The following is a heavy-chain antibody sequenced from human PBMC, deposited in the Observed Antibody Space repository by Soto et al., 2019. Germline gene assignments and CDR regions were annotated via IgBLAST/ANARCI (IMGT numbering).Heavy chain of an antibody. J-gene: IGHJ6*02. V-gene: IGHV4-59*01. Sequence: QMQLQESGPGLVKPSETLSLTCTVSGRSISSYYWNWIRQSPGKGLEWIGYSYYSGSTNYNPSLKSRVTISVDTSKNQFSLKVNSATAADTAVYYCARGDFWSGMDVWGQGTTVTVSS. CDR1: GRSISSYY. CDR2: SYYSGST. D-gene: IGHD3-3*01. CDR3: ARGDFWSGMDV.